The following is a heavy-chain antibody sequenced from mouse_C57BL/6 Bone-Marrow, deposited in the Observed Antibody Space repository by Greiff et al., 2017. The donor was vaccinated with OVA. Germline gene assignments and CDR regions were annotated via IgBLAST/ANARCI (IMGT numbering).Heavy chain of an antibody. CDR2: ISDGGSYT. V-gene: IGHV5-4*03. CDR3: ARASNYGYFDY. CDR1: GFTFSSYA. J-gene: IGHJ2*01. D-gene: IGHD2-5*01. Sequence: DVMLVESGGGLVKPGGSLKLSCAASGFTFSSYAMSWVRQTPEKRLEWVATISDGGSYTYYPDNVKGRFTISRDNAKNNLYLQMSHLKSEDTAMYYCARASNYGYFDYWGQGTTLTVSS.